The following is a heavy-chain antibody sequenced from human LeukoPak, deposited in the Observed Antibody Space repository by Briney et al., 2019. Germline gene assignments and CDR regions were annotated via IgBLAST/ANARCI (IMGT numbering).Heavy chain of an antibody. D-gene: IGHD4-17*01. CDR1: GYTFTGYF. Sequence: GASVKVSCKASGYTFTGYFIHWVRQAPGQGLEWMGWINPISGGTNYAQKFQGRVTMTRDTSISTAYMELSRLRSDDTAVYYCARDHDYGDLRVDYWGQGTLVTVSS. J-gene: IGHJ4*02. V-gene: IGHV1-2*02. CDR2: INPISGGT. CDR3: ARDHDYGDLRVDY.